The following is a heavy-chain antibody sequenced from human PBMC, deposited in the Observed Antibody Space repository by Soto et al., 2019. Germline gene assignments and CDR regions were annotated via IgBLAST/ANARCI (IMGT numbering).Heavy chain of an antibody. J-gene: IGHJ4*02. V-gene: IGHV2-5*01. CDR2: IYWNDDK. D-gene: IGHD4-4*01. CDR3: AHGFDYRNLRPFDY. Sequence: KSGPTLVNPTQTLTLTCAFSGFSLSTSGVGVGWIRQPPGKALEWLALIYWNDDKRYSPSLKSRLTITKDTSKNQVVLTMTNMDPVDTATYYCAHGFDYRNLRPFDYWGQGTLVTVSS. CDR1: GFSLSTSGVG.